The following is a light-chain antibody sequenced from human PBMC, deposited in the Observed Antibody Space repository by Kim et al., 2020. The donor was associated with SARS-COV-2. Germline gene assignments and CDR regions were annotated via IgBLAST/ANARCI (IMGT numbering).Light chain of an antibody. CDR1: QSVSSN. V-gene: IGKV3-15*01. CDR3: QQYNNWPLYS. J-gene: IGKJ2*03. CDR2: GAS. Sequence: VAPGERATLSCRASQSVSSNLAWYQQKPGQAPRLLIYGASTRATGIPARFSGSGSGTEFTLTISSLQSEDFAVYYCQQYNNWPLYSFGQGTKLEI.